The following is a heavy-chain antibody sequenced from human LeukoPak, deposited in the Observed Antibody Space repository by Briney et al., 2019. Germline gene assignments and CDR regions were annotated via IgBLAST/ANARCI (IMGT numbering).Heavy chain of an antibody. V-gene: IGHV3-48*03. CDR1: GFTFSSYE. CDR2: ISSSGSTI. J-gene: IGHJ3*02. D-gene: IGHD1-14*01. Sequence: QPGGSRRLSCAASGFTFSSYEMNWVSHAPGKGLEWVSYISSSGSTIYCADSVKGRFTISGDNAKNSLYLQMNSLRAEDTAVYYCARSSDKPGAFDIWGQGTMVSVSS. CDR3: ARSSDKPGAFDI.